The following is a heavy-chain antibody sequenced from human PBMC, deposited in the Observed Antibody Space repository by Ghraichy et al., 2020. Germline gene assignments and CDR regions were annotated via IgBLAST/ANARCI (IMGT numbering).Heavy chain of an antibody. CDR3: ARDNFGSSSYYYYYYMDV. D-gene: IGHD6-6*01. Sequence: SETLSLTCAVSGGSISSGGYSWSWIRQPLGKGLEWIGYIYYSGSTYYNPSLKSRVTISVDTSKNQFSLKLSSVTVADTAVYYCARDNFGSSSYYYYYYMDVWGKGTTVTVSS. V-gene: IGHV4-30-4*07. J-gene: IGHJ6*03. CDR1: GGSISSGGYS. CDR2: IYYSGST.